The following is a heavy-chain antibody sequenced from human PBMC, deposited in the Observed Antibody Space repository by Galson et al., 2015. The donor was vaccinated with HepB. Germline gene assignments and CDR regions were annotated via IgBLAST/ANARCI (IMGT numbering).Heavy chain of an antibody. J-gene: IGHJ6*02. D-gene: IGHD3-10*01. V-gene: IGHV4-59*02. CDR1: GGSVSSYY. Sequence: TCTVSGGSVSSYYWSWIRQPPGKGLEWIGYIYYSGSTNYNPSLKSRVTISVDTSKNQFSLKLSSVTAADTAVYYCARDSGPAYYYYYGMDVWGQGTTVTVSS. CDR2: IYYSGST. CDR3: ARDSGPAYYYYYGMDV.